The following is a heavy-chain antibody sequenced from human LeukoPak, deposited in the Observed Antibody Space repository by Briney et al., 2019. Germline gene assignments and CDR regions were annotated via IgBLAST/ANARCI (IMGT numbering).Heavy chain of an antibody. CDR2: IKPGGSEK. CDR3: GRYRGVRRDY. D-gene: IGHD3-10*01. J-gene: IGHJ4*02. CDR1: GFIFSSYW. Sequence: AESLTLSCAAPGFIFSSYWMSWVRQPPGKGLEWVAYIKPGGSEKYYVDSVKGRSTISRANAKHSPYLQMTSLSAEEAAVNSGGRYRGVRRDYWRQATLLTLCS. V-gene: IGHV3-7*01.